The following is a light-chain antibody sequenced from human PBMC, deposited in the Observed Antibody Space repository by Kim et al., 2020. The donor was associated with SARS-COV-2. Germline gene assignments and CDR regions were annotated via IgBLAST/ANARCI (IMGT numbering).Light chain of an antibody. CDR2: GAS. CDR1: RSVSSSY. Sequence: SPGEGATLSCRASRSVSSSYLAWYQQKPGQAPRLLIYGASSRATGIPDRFSGRGSGTDFTLTLTRLEPEDFAVYYCQQYGSSPWTFGQGTKVDIK. J-gene: IGKJ1*01. CDR3: QQYGSSPWT. V-gene: IGKV3-20*01.